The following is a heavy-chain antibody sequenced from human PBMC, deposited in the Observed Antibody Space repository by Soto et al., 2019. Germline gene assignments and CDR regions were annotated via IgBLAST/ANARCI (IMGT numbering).Heavy chain of an antibody. CDR2: IIPIFGTT. D-gene: IGHD6-13*01. V-gene: IGHV1-69*12. CDR3: ARVSSSWYKDYFDY. CDR1: GGTFSNYA. J-gene: IGHJ4*02. Sequence: QVQLVQSGAEVKKPGSSVKVSCKASGGTFSNYAISWVRQAPGQGLEWMGGIIPIFGTTNYAQRFQGSVTITADESTSTADMELSSLRSEDTAVYYCARVSSSWYKDYFDYWGQGTLVTVSS.